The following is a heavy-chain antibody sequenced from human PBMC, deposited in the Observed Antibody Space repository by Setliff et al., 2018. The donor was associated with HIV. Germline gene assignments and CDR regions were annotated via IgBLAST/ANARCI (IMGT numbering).Heavy chain of an antibody. CDR3: ARDVPWGDYYYYMDV. CDR1: GGSISSRNFY. J-gene: IGHJ6*03. D-gene: IGHD3-16*01. CDR2: IAYTGSG. Sequence: SETLSLTCTVSGGSISSRNFYWGWIRQPPGKGLEWIGSIAYTGSGYYNSSLKSRVTISVDTSKNQFSLKLSSVIAADTAVYYCARDVPWGDYYYYMDVWGKGTTVTVSS. V-gene: IGHV4-39*07.